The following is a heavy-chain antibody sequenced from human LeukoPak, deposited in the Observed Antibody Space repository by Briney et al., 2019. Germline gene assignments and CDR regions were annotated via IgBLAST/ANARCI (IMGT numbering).Heavy chain of an antibody. CDR3: ARESSSRPNWFDP. V-gene: IGHV4-34*01. CDR2: INHSGST. CDR1: GESFSGYY. J-gene: IGHJ5*02. D-gene: IGHD6-13*01. Sequence: SETLSLTCAVYGESFSGYYWSWIRQPPGKGLEWIGEINHSGSTNYNPSLKSRVTISVDTSKNQFSLKLSSVTAADTAVYYCARESSSRPNWFDPWGQGTLVTVSS.